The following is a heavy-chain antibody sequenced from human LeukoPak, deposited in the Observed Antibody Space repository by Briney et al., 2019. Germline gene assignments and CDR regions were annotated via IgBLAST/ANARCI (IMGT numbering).Heavy chain of an antibody. CDR3: ARPHCSSTSCYLASGFDY. D-gene: IGHD2-2*01. CDR2: IYYSGST. V-gene: IGHV4-39*01. Sequence: ASQTPSLTCTVPGGPISSSSYYWGWISQPPVNGPERPGSIYYSGSTYYNPSLKSRVTISVDTSKNQFSLKLSSVTAADTAVYYCARPHCSSTSCYLASGFDYWGQGTLVTVSS. J-gene: IGHJ4*02. CDR1: GGPISSSSYY.